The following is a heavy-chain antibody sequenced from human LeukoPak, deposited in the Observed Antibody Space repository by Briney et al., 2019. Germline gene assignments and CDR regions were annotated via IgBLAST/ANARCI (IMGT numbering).Heavy chain of an antibody. D-gene: IGHD3-10*01. J-gene: IGHJ3*02. CDR1: GYTFTGYY. CDR3: ARDRDPSSPFDAFDI. V-gene: IGHV1-2*02. CDR2: INPDSGVT. Sequence: ASVKVSCKASGYTFTGYYIHWVRQAPGQGLEWMGWINPDSGVTNYAQNVQGRVTMTRDTSISTAYMEVSRLRSDDTAVYYCARDRDPSSPFDAFDIWGQGTMVTVSS.